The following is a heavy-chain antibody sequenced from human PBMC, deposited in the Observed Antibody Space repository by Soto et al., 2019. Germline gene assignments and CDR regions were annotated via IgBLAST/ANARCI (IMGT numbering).Heavy chain of an antibody. D-gene: IGHD2-15*01. CDR3: ARERCSCCSCDSDFDY. J-gene: IGHJ4*02. CDR1: GGTFSSYA. V-gene: IGHV1-69*05. Sequence: SVKVSCNASGGTFSSYAISWVRQAPGQGLEWMGGIIPIFGTANYAQKFQGRVTITTDESTSTAYMELSSLRSEDTAVYYCARERCSCCSCDSDFDYWGQGTLVKVSS. CDR2: IIPIFGTA.